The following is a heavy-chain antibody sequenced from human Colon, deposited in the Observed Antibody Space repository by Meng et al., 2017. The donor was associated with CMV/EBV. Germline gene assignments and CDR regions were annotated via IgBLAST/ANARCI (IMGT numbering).Heavy chain of an antibody. CDR2: INNDGSTT. D-gene: IGHD3-10*01. CDR3: ARGYYYRWGSPDY. V-gene: IGHV3-74*01. CDR1: GFTFSNYW. J-gene: IGHJ4*02. Sequence: GESLKISCAASGFTFSNYWMHWVREAPGKGLVWVSHINNDGSTTDYADSVKGRFTISRDNAKNTVYLQMYSLRAKDTAVYYCARGYYYRWGSPDYWGQGTLVTVSS.